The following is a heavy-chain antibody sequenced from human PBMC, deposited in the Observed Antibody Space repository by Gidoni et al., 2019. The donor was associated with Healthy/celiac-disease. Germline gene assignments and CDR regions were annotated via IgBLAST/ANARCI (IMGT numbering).Heavy chain of an antibody. CDR3: TTGGPTAGIAVAGPSFDY. J-gene: IGHJ4*02. D-gene: IGHD6-19*01. CDR1: GFTFSNAW. CDR2: IKSKTDGGTT. V-gene: IGHV3-15*01. Sequence: EVQLVESGGGLVKPGGSLRLSCAASGFTFSNAWMSWVRQAPGKGLEWVGRIKSKTDGGTTDYAAPVKGRFTISRDDSKNTLYLQMNSLKTEDTAVYYCTTGGPTAGIAVAGPSFDYWGQGTLVTVSS.